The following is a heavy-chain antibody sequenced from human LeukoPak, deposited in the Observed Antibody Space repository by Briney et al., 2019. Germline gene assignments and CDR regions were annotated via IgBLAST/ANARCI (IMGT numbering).Heavy chain of an antibody. Sequence: PSETLSLTCTVSGDSISSGGNYWSWLRQHPGTGLEGIGYIYYSGSTYYNPSLKSRLTISVDTSKNHFSLKLSSVTAADTAMYYCARWGNSGYASGYFDYWGQGTLVTVSS. J-gene: IGHJ4*02. CDR2: IYYSGST. CDR3: ARWGNSGYASGYFDY. CDR1: GDSISSGGNY. D-gene: IGHD5-12*01. V-gene: IGHV4-31*03.